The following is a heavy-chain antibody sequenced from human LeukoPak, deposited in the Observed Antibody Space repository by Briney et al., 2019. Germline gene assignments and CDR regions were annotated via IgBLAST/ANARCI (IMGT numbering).Heavy chain of an antibody. V-gene: IGHV1-2*02. Sequence: ASVTVCRKSSASTFTVDYMHMVRLGPGPGLGLMGWINPNSGGTNYSQKVPGRVTMTRDTSISTAYMELSRLRSDDTAVYYCARDRSSSWTDAFDIWGQGTMVTVSS. J-gene: IGHJ3*02. CDR1: ASTFTVDY. CDR3: ARDRSSSWTDAFDI. D-gene: IGHD6-13*01. CDR2: INPNSGGT.